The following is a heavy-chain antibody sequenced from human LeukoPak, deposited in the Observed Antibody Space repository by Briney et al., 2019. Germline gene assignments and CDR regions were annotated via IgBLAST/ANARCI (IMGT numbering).Heavy chain of an antibody. CDR2: MNPNRGNT. D-gene: IGHD5-18*01. V-gene: IGHV1-8*03. Sequence: ASVRVSCKASVYTFTSYDINWVRQAPGQGLEWMGWMNPNRGNTGYAQKFQGRVTITRNTSISTAYMELSSLRSEDTAVYYCARADTAMASHYDYWGQGTLVTVSS. J-gene: IGHJ4*02. CDR1: VYTFTSYD. CDR3: ARADTAMASHYDY.